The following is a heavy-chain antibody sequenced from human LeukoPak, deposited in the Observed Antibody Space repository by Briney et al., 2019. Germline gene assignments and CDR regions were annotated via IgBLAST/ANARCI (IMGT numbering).Heavy chain of an antibody. CDR1: GFTFSSYG. D-gene: IGHD3-22*01. Sequence: GRSLRLSCAASGFTFSSYGMHWVRQAPGKGLEWVAVIWYDGSNKYYADSVKGRFTISRDDSKNTLYLQMNSLRAEDTAVYYCARGEDYYDSSGYYYVYWGQGTLVTVSS. J-gene: IGHJ4*02. V-gene: IGHV3-33*01. CDR2: IWYDGSNK. CDR3: ARGEDYYDSSGYYYVY.